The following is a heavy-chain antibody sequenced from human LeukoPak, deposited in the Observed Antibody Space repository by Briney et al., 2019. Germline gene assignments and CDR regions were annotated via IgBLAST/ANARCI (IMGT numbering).Heavy chain of an antibody. CDR3: ARDGVRHKLVET. J-gene: IGHJ5*02. Sequence: SETLSLTCTVSGGSISSSSYYWGWIRQPPGRGLEWIGSIYYSGSTCYNPSLKSRVTISVDTSKNQFSLKLGSVTAADTAVYYCARDGVRHKLVETWGQGTLATVSS. V-gene: IGHV4-39*07. D-gene: IGHD3-3*01. CDR2: IYYSGST. CDR1: GGSISSSSYY.